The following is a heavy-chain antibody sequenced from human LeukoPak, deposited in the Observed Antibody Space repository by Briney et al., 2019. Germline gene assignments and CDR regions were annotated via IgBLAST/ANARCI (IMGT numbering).Heavy chain of an antibody. V-gene: IGHV4-59*11. Sequence: PSETLSLTCTVSGGSISSHYWSWIRQPPGKGLEWIGYIYYSGSTNYNPPLKSRVTISVGTSKNQFSLKLSSVTAADTAVHYCARVAWGLVDYWGQGTLVTVSS. CDR1: GGSISSHY. J-gene: IGHJ4*02. CDR2: IYYSGST. D-gene: IGHD7-27*01. CDR3: ARVAWGLVDY.